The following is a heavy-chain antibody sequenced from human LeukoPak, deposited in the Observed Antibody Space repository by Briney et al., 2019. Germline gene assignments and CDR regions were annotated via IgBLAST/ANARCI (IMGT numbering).Heavy chain of an antibody. CDR3: ARVHVNSGYYFGDAFDI. D-gene: IGHD3-22*01. V-gene: IGHV4-38-2*02. CDR2: IYHSGCT. J-gene: IGHJ3*02. CDR1: GYSITRGSY. Sequence: PSETLSLTCTVSGYSITRGSYWGWIRQPPGKGLEWIANIYHSGCTYYNPSLKSRVTISVDTSKNQFSLKLSSVTAADTAIYYCARVHVNSGYYFGDAFDIWGQGTMVTVSS.